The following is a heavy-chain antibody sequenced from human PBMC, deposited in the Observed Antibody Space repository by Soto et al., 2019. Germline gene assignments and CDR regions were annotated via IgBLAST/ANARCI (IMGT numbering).Heavy chain of an antibody. CDR2: ISAYNGNT. V-gene: IGHV1-18*04. D-gene: IGHD1-7*01. Sequence: GASVKVSCKASGYTFTSYGISWVRQAPGQGLEWMGWISAYNGNTNYAQKLQGRVTMTTDTSTSTAYMELRSLRSDDTAVYYCAGDGGKLELPPIYYYYGMDVWGQGTTVTVSS. J-gene: IGHJ6*02. CDR1: GYTFTSYG. CDR3: AGDGGKLELPPIYYYYGMDV.